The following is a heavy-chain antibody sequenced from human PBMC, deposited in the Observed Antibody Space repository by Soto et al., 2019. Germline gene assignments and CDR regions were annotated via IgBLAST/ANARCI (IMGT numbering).Heavy chain of an antibody. V-gene: IGHV4-34*01. CDR2: INHSGST. D-gene: IGHD4-17*01. J-gene: IGHJ4*02. CDR1: GGSFSGYY. CDR3: ARGEYVDYDRFDY. Sequence: QVQLQQWGAGLLKPSETLSLTCAVYGGSFSGYYWSWIRQPPGKGLEWIGEINHSGSTNYNPSLKSRVTISVDTSKNQFSLKLSSVTAADTAVYYCARGEYVDYDRFDYWGQGTLVTVSS.